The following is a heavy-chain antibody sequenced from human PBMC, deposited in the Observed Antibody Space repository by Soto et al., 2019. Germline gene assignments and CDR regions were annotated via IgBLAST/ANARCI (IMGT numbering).Heavy chain of an antibody. CDR2: IYYSGST. V-gene: IGHV4-30-4*01. CDR3: ARAAYYYDSSGYYYVDY. CDR1: GGSISSVDDY. Sequence: SETLSLTWTVSGGSISSVDDYWSWIRQPPGKGLEWIGYIYYSGSTYYNPSLKSRVTISVDTSKNQFSLKLSSVTAADTAVYYCARAAYYYDSSGYYYVDYWGQGTLVTVSS. D-gene: IGHD3-22*01. J-gene: IGHJ4*02.